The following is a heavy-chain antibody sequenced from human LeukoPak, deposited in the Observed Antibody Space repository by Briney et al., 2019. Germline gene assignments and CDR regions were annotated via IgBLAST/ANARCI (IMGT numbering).Heavy chain of an antibody. V-gene: IGHV1-3*01. D-gene: IGHD6-19*01. J-gene: IGHJ6*02. CDR3: ARRSYSSGWYWGNYGMDV. Sequence: GASVKVSFKASGYTFTSYAMHWVRQAPGQRLEWMGWINAGNGNTKYSQKFQGRVTITRDTSASTAYMELSSLRSEDTAVYYCARRSYSSGWYWGNYGMDVWGQGTTVTVSS. CDR1: GYTFTSYA. CDR2: INAGNGNT.